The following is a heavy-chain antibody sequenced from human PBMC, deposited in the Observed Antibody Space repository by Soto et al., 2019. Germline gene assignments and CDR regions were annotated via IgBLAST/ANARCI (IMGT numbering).Heavy chain of an antibody. CDR3: AKLPYNWNRHGWFDP. CDR2: ISGSGGST. D-gene: IGHD1-20*01. Sequence: GGSLRLSCAASGFTFSSYAMSWVRQAPGKGLEWVSAISGSGGSTYYADSVKGRFTISRDNSKNTLYLQMNSLRAEDTAVYYCAKLPYNWNRHGWFDPWGQGTLVTVSS. CDR1: GFTFSSYA. J-gene: IGHJ5*02. V-gene: IGHV3-23*01.